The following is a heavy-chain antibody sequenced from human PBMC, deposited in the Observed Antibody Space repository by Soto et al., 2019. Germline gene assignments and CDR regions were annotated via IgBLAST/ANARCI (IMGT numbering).Heavy chain of an antibody. Sequence: QVQLVESGGGVVQPGRSLRLSCAASGFTFSSYGMHWVRQAPGKGLEWVAVIWYDGSNKYYADSVKGRFTISRDNSKNTLYRQMNSLRAEDTAVYYCASEYCSGGRCYYYGMDVWGQGTTVTVSS. J-gene: IGHJ6*02. V-gene: IGHV3-33*01. CDR2: IWYDGSNK. CDR3: ASEYCSGGRCYYYGMDV. CDR1: GFTFSSYG. D-gene: IGHD2-15*01.